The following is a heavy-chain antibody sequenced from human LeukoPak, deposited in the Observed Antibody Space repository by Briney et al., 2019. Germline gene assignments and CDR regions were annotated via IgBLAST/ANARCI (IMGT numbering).Heavy chain of an antibody. Sequence: KPSGSLCLTCAVSGGSISSYDLSWVRQPPGKGLEWVAYIYYSGSTNYNPSLKSRVTISVDTSKNQSSLKLSSVTAADTAVYYCARQSAAAGSLPVGLDYWGQGTLVTVSS. CDR1: GGSISSYD. CDR2: IYYSGST. CDR3: ARQSAAAGSLPVGLDY. V-gene: IGHV4-59*08. J-gene: IGHJ4*02. D-gene: IGHD6-13*01.